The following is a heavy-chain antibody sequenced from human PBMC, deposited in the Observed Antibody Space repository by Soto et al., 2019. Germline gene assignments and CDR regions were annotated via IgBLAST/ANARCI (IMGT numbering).Heavy chain of an antibody. J-gene: IGHJ4*02. D-gene: IGHD3-22*01. CDR3: AKWHSSDSY. Sequence: PGGSLRLSCAASGFTFDDYGMHWVRQAPGKGLEWVSGISWNSGRIGYADSVKGRFTISRDNAKNSLYLQMNGLRAEDTALYYCAKWHSSDSYWGQGTLVTVSS. CDR2: ISWNSGRI. CDR1: GFTFDDYG. V-gene: IGHV3-9*01.